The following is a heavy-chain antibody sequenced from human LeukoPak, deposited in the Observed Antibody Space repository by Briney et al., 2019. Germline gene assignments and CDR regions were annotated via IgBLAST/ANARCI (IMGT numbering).Heavy chain of an antibody. CDR1: GITFSSNS. J-gene: IGHJ4*02. CDR2: IRSSSSYI. Sequence: GGSLRLSCAASGITFSSNSMTWVRKAPGKGLEWVSSIRSSSSYIYYADSVKGRFTISRDSAKNSLYLQMNSLRAEVTAVYYCASLTYWGQGTLVTVSS. V-gene: IGHV3-21*01. CDR3: ASLTY.